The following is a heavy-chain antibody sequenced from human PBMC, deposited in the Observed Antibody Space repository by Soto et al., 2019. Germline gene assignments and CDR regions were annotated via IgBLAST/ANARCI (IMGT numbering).Heavy chain of an antibody. V-gene: IGHV3-74*01. D-gene: IGHD2-2*03. CDR3: ARGWIGDLNDAFDI. CDR1: GFTFSRYW. J-gene: IGHJ3*02. Sequence: EVQLVESGGGSVQPGGSLRLSCAASGFTFSRYWMHCVRQAPVKGLVWVSRINIYGSSTDYADSVKGRFTISRDNAKNTLYLQMNSLRVEDTAVYYCARGWIGDLNDAFDIWGQGTMVTVSS. CDR2: INIYGSST.